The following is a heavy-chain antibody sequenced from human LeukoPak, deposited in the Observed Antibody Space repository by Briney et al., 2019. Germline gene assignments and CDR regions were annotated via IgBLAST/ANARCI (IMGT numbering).Heavy chain of an antibody. Sequence: GGSLRLSCAASGFTFDDYAMHWVRQAPGKGLEWVSGISWNSGSIGYADSVKGRFTISRDNAKNSLYLQMNSLRAEDTAVYYCVKDVGSGWYSFDYWGQGNLVTASS. CDR1: GFTFDDYA. D-gene: IGHD6-19*01. V-gene: IGHV3-9*01. CDR2: ISWNSGSI. J-gene: IGHJ4*02. CDR3: VKDVGSGWYSFDY.